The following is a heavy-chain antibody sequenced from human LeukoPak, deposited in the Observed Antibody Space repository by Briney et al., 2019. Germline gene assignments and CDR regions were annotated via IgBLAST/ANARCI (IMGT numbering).Heavy chain of an antibody. Sequence: GGSLRLSCAASGFSVSSNYVSWVRQAPGKGLEWVSVIYSGGTTYYADSIKGRFTISRDNSKNTLYLQMNSLRAEDTAVYYCARDPTGWDGYNSRHCRGNECYYWGQGTLVTVSS. V-gene: IGHV3-53*01. CDR1: GFSVSSNY. CDR2: IYSGGTT. J-gene: IGHJ4*02. CDR3: ARDPTGWDGYNSRHCRGNECYY. D-gene: IGHD5-24*01.